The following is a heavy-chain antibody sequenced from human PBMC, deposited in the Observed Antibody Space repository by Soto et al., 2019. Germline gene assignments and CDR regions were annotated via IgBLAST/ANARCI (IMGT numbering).Heavy chain of an antibody. J-gene: IGHJ4*02. CDR1: GGTFSSYT. Sequence: QVQLVQSGAEVKKPGSSVKVSCKASGGTFSSYTISWVRQAPGQGLEWMGRIIPILGIANYAQKFQGRVTITADKSTSTAYMELSSLRSEDTAVYYCARDGEVAGGFDYWGQGTLVTVSS. CDR2: IIPILGIA. D-gene: IGHD3-16*01. CDR3: ARDGEVAGGFDY. V-gene: IGHV1-69*08.